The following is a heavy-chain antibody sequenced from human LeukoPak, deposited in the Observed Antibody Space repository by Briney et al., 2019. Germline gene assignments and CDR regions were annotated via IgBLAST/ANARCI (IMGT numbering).Heavy chain of an antibody. V-gene: IGHV3-23*01. CDR2: ICGSGGST. CDR3: AARPDSNRGPYDY. Sequence: PGGSLRLSCAASGFTFSSYAMSGVRQAPGKGLEWVSAICGSGGSTYYVDSVKGRFTISRDNSTYSVYLQIHSLRADDTAVYYCAARPDSNRGPYDYWGQGTLVTVSS. D-gene: IGHD1/OR15-1a*01. CDR1: GFTFSSYA. J-gene: IGHJ4*02.